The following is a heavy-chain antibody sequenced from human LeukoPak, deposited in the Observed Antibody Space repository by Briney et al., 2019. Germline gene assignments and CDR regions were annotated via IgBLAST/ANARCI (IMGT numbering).Heavy chain of an antibody. CDR1: GYSFASYD. CDR2: MNPNSGNS. J-gene: IGHJ6*02. Sequence: GASVKVSCKASGYSFASYDINWVRQAPGQGLEWMGWMNPNSGNSGHAQKFQGRVTMTRNTSTSTAYMELTSLTSEDTAVYYCARVIRYYYGMDAWGQGTTVTVSS. CDR3: ARVIRYYYGMDA. V-gene: IGHV1-8*01.